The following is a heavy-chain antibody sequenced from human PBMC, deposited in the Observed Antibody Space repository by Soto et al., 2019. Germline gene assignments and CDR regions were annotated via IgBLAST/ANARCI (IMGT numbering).Heavy chain of an antibody. J-gene: IGHJ4*02. CDR2: ISSSSSYI. CDR1: GFTFSSYS. D-gene: IGHD1-7*01. CDR3: ARDHVAGTTARYFDY. Sequence: PGGSLRLSCAASGFTFSSYSRNWVRQAPGKGLEWVSSISSSSSYIYYADSVKGRFTISRDNAKNSLYLQMNSLRAEDTAVYYCARDHVAGTTARYFDYWGQGTLVTVSS. V-gene: IGHV3-21*01.